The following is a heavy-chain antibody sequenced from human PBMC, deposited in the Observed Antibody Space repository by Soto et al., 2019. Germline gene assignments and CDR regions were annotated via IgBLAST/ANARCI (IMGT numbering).Heavy chain of an antibody. CDR1: GGSISSYY. V-gene: IGHV4-59*01. D-gene: IGHD3-22*01. CDR3: ARLAVVNTGWVDP. J-gene: IGHJ5*02. CDR2: IYYDGST. Sequence: SETLSLTCGVSGGSISSYYWNWIRQPPGKGLEWIGFIYYDGSTNYNPSLMGRVTISVDTSKNEFSLRLSSVTAADTAVYYCARLAVVNTGWVDPWGQGTLVTVSS.